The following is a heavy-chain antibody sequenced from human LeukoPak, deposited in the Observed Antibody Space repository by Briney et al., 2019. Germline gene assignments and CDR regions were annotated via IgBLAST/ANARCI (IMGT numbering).Heavy chain of an antibody. J-gene: IGHJ5*02. CDR1: GGSISSYY. V-gene: IGHV4-34*01. CDR3: ARGSPRGVAVAGTGWFDP. D-gene: IGHD6-19*01. CDR2: INHSGST. Sequence: SETLSLTCTVSGGSISSYYWSWIRQPPGKGLEWIGEINHSGSTNYNPPLKSRVTISVDTSKNQFSLKLSSVTAADTAVYYCARGSPRGVAVAGTGWFDPWGQGTLVTVSS.